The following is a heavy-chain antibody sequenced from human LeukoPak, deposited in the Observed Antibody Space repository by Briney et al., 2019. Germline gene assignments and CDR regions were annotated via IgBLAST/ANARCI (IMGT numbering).Heavy chain of an antibody. CDR3: TRTTVTMADWFDP. V-gene: IGHV3-73*01. CDR2: IRTKGKSYAT. D-gene: IGHD4-17*01. CDR1: GFTFSGSA. J-gene: IGHJ5*02. Sequence: AGGSLRLSCAASGFTFSGSAMHWVRQASGKGLEWVGRIRTKGKSYATEYAASVKGRFIISRDDLKNTAYLQMNSLKIEDTAVYYCTRTTVTMADWFDPWGQGTLVTVSS.